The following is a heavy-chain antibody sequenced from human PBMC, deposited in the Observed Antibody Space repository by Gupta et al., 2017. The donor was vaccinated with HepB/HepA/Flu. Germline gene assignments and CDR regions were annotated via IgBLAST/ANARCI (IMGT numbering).Heavy chain of an antibody. J-gene: IGHJ6*02. CDR3: ARTMVRGIGYDGMDV. CDR2: INAGNGDT. V-gene: IGHV1-3*01. CDR1: GYTFSSYA. Sequence: QVQLVQSGAEVKKPGASVKVSCKASGYTFSSYAMNWVRQAPGQSLEWMGWINAGNGDTKYSQKLQGRVTFTRDTSASTAYMELSSLRSEDTAVYYCARTMVRGIGYDGMDVWGQGTTVTVSS. D-gene: IGHD3-10*01.